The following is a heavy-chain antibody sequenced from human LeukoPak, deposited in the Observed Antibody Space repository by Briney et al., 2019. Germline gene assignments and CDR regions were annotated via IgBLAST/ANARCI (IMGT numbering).Heavy chain of an antibody. CDR2: FDPEDGET. D-gene: IGHD6-19*01. Sequence: ASVKVSCKVSGYTLTELSMHWVRQAPGKGLEWVGGFDPEDGETIYAQKFQGRVTMTEDTSTDTAYMELSSLRSEDTAVYYCATDLLAVAGTFGMDVWGQGTTVTVSS. J-gene: IGHJ6*02. CDR1: GYTLTELS. CDR3: ATDLLAVAGTFGMDV. V-gene: IGHV1-24*01.